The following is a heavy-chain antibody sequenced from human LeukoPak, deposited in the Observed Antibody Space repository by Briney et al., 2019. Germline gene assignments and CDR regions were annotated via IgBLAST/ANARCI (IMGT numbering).Heavy chain of an antibody. Sequence: GASVKVSCKVSGYTLTELSMHWVRQAPGKGLEWMGGFDPEDGETIYAQKFQGRVTMTEDTSTDTAYMELSSLRSEDTAVYYCARDRREGSSSWYVYWGQGTLVAVSS. CDR3: ARDRREGSSSWYVY. D-gene: IGHD6-13*01. CDR1: GYTLTELS. J-gene: IGHJ4*02. V-gene: IGHV1-24*01. CDR2: FDPEDGET.